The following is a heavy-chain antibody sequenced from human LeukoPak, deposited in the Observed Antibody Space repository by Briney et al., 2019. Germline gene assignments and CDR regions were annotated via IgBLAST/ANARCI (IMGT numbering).Heavy chain of an antibody. V-gene: IGHV1-46*01. CDR3: ARVHPITMIVVDAFVI. J-gene: IGHJ3*02. CDR2: INPSGGST. CDR1: GYTFTSYY. D-gene: IGHD3-22*01. Sequence: GASVKVSCKASGYTFTSYYMHWVRQAPGQGLEWMGIINPSGGSTSYAQKFQGRVTMTRDTSTSTVYMELSSLRSEDTAVYYCARVHPITMIVVDAFVIWGQGTMVTVSS.